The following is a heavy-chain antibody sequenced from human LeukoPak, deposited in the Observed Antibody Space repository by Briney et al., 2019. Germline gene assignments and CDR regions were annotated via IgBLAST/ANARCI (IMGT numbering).Heavy chain of an antibody. CDR3: ARDYLKRTYDFWSGYYTDY. D-gene: IGHD3-3*01. CDR1: GYTFTSYG. J-gene: IGHJ4*02. CDR2: INPNSGGT. Sequence: ASVKVSCKASGYTFTSYGISWVRQAPGQGLEWMGWINPNSGGTNYAQKFQGRVTMTRDTSISTAYMELSRLRSDDTAVYYCARDYLKRTYDFWSGYYTDYWGQGTLVTVSS. V-gene: IGHV1-2*02.